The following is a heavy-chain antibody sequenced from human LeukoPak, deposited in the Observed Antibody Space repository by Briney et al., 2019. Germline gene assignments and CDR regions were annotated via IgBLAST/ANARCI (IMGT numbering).Heavy chain of an antibody. CDR1: GGSISSYY. V-gene: IGHV4-59*01. Sequence: SETLSLTCTVSGGSISSYYWSWIQQPPGKGLEWIGYIYYSGSTNYNPSLKSRVTISVDTSKNQFSLKLSSVTAADTAVYYCARDRAVVVVPAAIADYWGQGTLVTVSS. CDR3: ARDRAVVVVPAAIADY. D-gene: IGHD2-2*01. J-gene: IGHJ4*02. CDR2: IYYSGST.